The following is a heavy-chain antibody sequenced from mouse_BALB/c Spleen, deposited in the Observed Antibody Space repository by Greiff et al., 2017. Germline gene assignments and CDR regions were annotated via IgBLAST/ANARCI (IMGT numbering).Heavy chain of an antibody. CDR1: GFTFSSYT. CDR3: ARHSTFDY. D-gene: IGHD1-1*01. V-gene: IGHV5-12-2*01. J-gene: IGHJ2*01. Sequence: EVHLVESGGGLVQPGGSLKLSCAASGFTFSSYTMSWVRQTPEKRLEWVAYISNGGGSTYYPDTVKGRFTISRDNAKNTLYLQMSSLKSEDTAMYYCARHSTFDYWGQGTTLTVSS. CDR2: ISNGGGST.